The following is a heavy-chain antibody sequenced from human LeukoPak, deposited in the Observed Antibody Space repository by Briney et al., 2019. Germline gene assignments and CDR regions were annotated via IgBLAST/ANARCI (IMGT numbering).Heavy chain of an antibody. CDR3: ARDIVAPIRGALHNWFGP. J-gene: IGHJ5*02. D-gene: IGHD5-12*01. CDR2: MSNSDII. V-gene: IGHV3-48*01. Sequence: PGGSLRLSCTASGFTLRTYSMTWFRQAPGKGLEWVSYMSNSDIIYYGDSVKGRFTISRDTAKNSLNLEMKNLRVEDTGTYFCARDIVAPIRGALHNWFGPWGQGTLVTVSS. CDR1: GFTLRTYS.